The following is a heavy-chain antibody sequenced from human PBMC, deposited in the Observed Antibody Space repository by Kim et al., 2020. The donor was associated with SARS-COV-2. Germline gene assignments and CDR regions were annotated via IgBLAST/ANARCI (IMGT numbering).Heavy chain of an antibody. CDR3: ARDTKQLVPYYYYGMDV. D-gene: IGHD6-6*01. V-gene: IGHV3-53*01. CDR2: IYSGGST. CDR1: GFTVSSNY. Sequence: GGSLRLSCAASGFTVSSNYMSWVRQAPGKGLEWVSVIYSGGSTYYADSVKGRFTISRDNSKNTLYLQMNSLRAEDTAVYYCARDTKQLVPYYYYGMDVWGQGTTVTVSS. J-gene: IGHJ6*02.